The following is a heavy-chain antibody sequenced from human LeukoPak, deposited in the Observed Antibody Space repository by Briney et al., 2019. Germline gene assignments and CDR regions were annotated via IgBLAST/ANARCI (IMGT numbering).Heavy chain of an antibody. D-gene: IGHD6-13*01. Sequence: GESLKISCKGSGDSFTSYWIGWVRQMPGKGLEWMGLIYPGDSHTIYSPSLQGQVTISADKSISTVYLQWSSLKASDTAMYYCARHHRNIAAFDYWGQGTLVTVSS. CDR3: ARHHRNIAAFDY. CDR1: GDSFTSYW. V-gene: IGHV5-51*01. CDR2: IYPGDSHT. J-gene: IGHJ4*02.